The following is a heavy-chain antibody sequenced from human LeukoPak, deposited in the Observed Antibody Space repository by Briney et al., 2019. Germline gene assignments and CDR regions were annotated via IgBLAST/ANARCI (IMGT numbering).Heavy chain of an antibody. D-gene: IGHD6-6*01. Sequence: ASVKVSCKASGYTFTSYDINWVRQATGQGLEWMGWMNPNSGNKGYAQKFRGRVTMTRNTSISTAYMEMSSLRSEDTAVYYCAGDSWSIAARPTSYYYYMDVWGKGTTVTVSS. CDR3: AGDSWSIAARPTSYYYYMDV. J-gene: IGHJ6*03. CDR2: MNPNSGNK. V-gene: IGHV1-8*01. CDR1: GYTFTSYD.